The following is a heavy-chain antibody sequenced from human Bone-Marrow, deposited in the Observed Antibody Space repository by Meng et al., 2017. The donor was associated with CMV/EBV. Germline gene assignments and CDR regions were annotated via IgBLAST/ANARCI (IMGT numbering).Heavy chain of an antibody. V-gene: IGHV2-5*01. CDR3: AHSGRSITIFGVVLNPLGSSFDY. D-gene: IGHD3-3*01. CDR2: IYWNDDK. Sequence: SGPTLVKPTQTLTLTCTFSGFSLSTSGVGVGWIRQPPGKALEWLALIYWNDDKRYSPSLKNRLTITKDTSKNQVVLTMTNMDPVDTATYYCAHSGRSITIFGVVLNPLGSSFDYWGQGPLVTVSS. J-gene: IGHJ4*02. CDR1: GFSLSTSGVG.